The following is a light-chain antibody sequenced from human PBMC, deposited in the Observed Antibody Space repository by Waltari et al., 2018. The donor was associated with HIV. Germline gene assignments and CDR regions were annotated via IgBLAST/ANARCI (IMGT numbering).Light chain of an antibody. CDR3: SSYTSSSTYV. J-gene: IGLJ1*01. CDR1: GSDVGCYNS. CDR2: EVS. V-gene: IGLV2-14*01. Sequence: SALPQPASVSGSPGQSITISCPGTGSDVGCYNSYSWYQHHPGKAPKLMIYEVSNRPSGVSNRFSGSKSGNTASLTISGLQAEDEADYYCSSYTSSSTYVFGTGTKVTVL.